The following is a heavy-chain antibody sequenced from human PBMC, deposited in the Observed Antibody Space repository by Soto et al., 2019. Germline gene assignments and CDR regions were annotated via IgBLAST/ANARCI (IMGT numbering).Heavy chain of an antibody. CDR1: GFTFTSSA. D-gene: IGHD3-10*01. J-gene: IGHJ5*02. V-gene: IGHV1-58*01. CDR2: IVVGSGNT. Sequence: GASVKVSCKASGFTFTSSAVQWVRQARGQRLEWIGWIVVGSGNTNYAQKFQERVTITRDMSTSTAYMELSSLRSEDTAVYYCAAVTMVRGAYNWFDPWGQGTLVTVSS. CDR3: AAVTMVRGAYNWFDP.